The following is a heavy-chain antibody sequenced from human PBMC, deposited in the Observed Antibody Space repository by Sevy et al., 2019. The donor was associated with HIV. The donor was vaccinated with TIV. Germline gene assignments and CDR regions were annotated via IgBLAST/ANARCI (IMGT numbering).Heavy chain of an antibody. CDR1: GFTFSDYY. D-gene: IGHD4-4*01. CDR3: AREYDYSHYAFDY. V-gene: IGHV3-11*01. CDR2: ITSSGDTI. Sequence: GGSLRLSCAASGFTFSDYYMTWIRQAPGKGLEWVAYITSSGDTIYYADSVKGRFTISRDNAKNSLYLQMNNLRAEDTAVYYCAREYDYSHYAFDYWGQGTLATVSS. J-gene: IGHJ4*02.